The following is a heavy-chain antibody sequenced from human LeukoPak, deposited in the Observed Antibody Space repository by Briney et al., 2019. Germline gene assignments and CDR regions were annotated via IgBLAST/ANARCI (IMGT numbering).Heavy chain of an antibody. D-gene: IGHD1-1*01. CDR2: IIPILGIA. CDR1: GGTFSSYA. CDR3: ARVLGGVSVQLERRGPYYFDY. J-gene: IGHJ4*02. V-gene: IGHV1-69*04. Sequence: SVKVSCKASGGTFSSYAISWVRQAPGQGLEWMGRIIPILGIANYAQKFQGRVTMTRDTSTSTVYMELSSLRSEDTAVYYCARVLGGVSVQLERRGPYYFDYWGQGTLVTVSS.